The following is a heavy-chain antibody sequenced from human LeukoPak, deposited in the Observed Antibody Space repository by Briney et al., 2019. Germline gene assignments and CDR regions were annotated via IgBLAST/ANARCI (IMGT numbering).Heavy chain of an antibody. CDR1: GFTFSSYS. V-gene: IGHV3-30*02. Sequence: GGSLRLSCAASGFTFSSYSMNWVRQAPGKGLEWVAFIRYDGSNKYYADSVKGRFTISRDNSKNTLYLRMNSLRPEDTAVYYCAKGPVAAITSFDHWGQGTLVTVSS. CDR2: IRYDGSNK. D-gene: IGHD2-15*01. CDR3: AKGPVAAITSFDH. J-gene: IGHJ4*02.